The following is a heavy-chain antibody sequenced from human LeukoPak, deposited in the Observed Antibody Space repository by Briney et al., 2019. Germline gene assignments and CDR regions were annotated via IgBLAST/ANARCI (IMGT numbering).Heavy chain of an antibody. D-gene: IGHD5-24*01. CDR1: GGSISSSSYY. Sequence: SETLSLTCTVSGGSISSSSYYWGWIRQPPGKGLEWIGSIYYSGSTYYNPSLKSRVTISVDTSKNQFSLKLSSVTAADTAVYYCARVTPRWLQLYYFDYWGQGTLVTVSS. CDR2: IYYSGST. J-gene: IGHJ4*02. CDR3: ARVTPRWLQLYYFDY. V-gene: IGHV4-39*07.